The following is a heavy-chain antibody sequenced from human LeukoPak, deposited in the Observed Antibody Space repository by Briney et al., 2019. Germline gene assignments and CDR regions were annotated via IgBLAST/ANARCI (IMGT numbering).Heavy chain of an antibody. J-gene: IGHJ4*02. CDR3: AMGLWFGNFDY. CDR2: IKQDGSEK. D-gene: IGHD3-10*01. Sequence: GGSLRLSCAASGFTFSSYWMSWVRQAPGKGLEWVANIKQDGSEKFYVDSVKGRFTISRDNAKNSLYLQMNSLRAEDTAVYYCAMGLWFGNFDYWGQGTLVTVSS. V-gene: IGHV3-7*01. CDR1: GFTFSSYW.